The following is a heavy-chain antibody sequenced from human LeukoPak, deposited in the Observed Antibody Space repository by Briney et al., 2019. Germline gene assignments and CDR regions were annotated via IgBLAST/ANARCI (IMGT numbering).Heavy chain of an antibody. J-gene: IGHJ6*02. Sequence: GGSLRLSCAASGFTFSNYWMHWVRPAAGKGLVWDSRIQSDGTSIDYADSVKGRFTIPRDNAKNRLFLQMNRLRAEDAAGYFCARGHCSGGRCHAVGYHGMDVWGQGTTVTVSS. CDR2: IQSDGTSI. D-gene: IGHD2-15*01. V-gene: IGHV3-74*01. CDR3: ARGHCSGGRCHAVGYHGMDV. CDR1: GFTFSNYW.